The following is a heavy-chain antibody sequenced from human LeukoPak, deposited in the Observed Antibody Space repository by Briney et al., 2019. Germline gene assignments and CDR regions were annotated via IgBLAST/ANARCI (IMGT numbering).Heavy chain of an antibody. D-gene: IGHD1-26*01. CDR2: ISYDGSNK. CDR1: GFTFSSYG. Sequence: GGSLRLSCAASGFTFSSYGMHWVRQAPGKGLEWVAVISYDGSNKYYADSVKGRFTISRDNSKNTLYLQMNSLRAEDTAVYYCAKDLVVGATYYYYGMDVWGQGTTVTVSS. J-gene: IGHJ6*02. CDR3: AKDLVVGATYYYYGMDV. V-gene: IGHV3-30*18.